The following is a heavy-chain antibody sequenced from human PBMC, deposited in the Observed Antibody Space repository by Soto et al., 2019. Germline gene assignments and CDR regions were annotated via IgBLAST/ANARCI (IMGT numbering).Heavy chain of an antibody. Sequence: GGSLRLSCAASGFTFSSYWMSWVRQAPGKGLEWVANIKQDGSEKYYVDSVKGRFTNSRDNAKNSLYLPMNSLRAEDTAVYYCAREFMYLNNWGRRSQGDAFDIWGQGTMVTVSS. D-gene: IGHD7-27*01. CDR1: GFTFSSYW. CDR3: AREFMYLNNWGRRSQGDAFDI. J-gene: IGHJ3*02. CDR2: IKQDGSEK. V-gene: IGHV3-7*03.